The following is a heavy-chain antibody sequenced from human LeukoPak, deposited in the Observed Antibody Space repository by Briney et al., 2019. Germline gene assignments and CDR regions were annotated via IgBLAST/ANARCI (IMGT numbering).Heavy chain of an antibody. CDR3: AKEDSTVTTYYYYGMDV. CDR1: GFTVSSTY. V-gene: IGHV3-23*01. Sequence: PGGSLRLSCAASGFTVSSTYMSWVRQAPGKGLEWVSAISGSGGSTYYADSVKGRFTISRDNSKNTLYLQMNSLRAEDTAVYYCAKEDSTVTTYYYYGMDVWGQGTTVTVSS. CDR2: ISGSGGST. D-gene: IGHD4-17*01. J-gene: IGHJ6*02.